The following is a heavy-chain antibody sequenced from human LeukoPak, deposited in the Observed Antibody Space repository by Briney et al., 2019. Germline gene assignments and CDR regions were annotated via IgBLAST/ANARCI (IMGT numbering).Heavy chain of an antibody. J-gene: IGHJ1*01. CDR2: IYYSGST. CDR3: ARADDSSGYQEYFQH. Sequence: SETLSLTCTVSGGSISSGDYYWSWIRQPPGKGLEWIGYIYYSGSTYYNPSLKSRVTISVDTSKNQFSLKLSSVTAADTAVYYCARADDSSGYQEYFQHWGQGTLVTVSS. V-gene: IGHV4-30-4*01. D-gene: IGHD3-22*01. CDR1: GGSISSGDYY.